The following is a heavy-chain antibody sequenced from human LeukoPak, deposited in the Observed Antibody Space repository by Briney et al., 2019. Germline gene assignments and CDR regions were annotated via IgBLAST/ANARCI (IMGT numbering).Heavy chain of an antibody. J-gene: IGHJ4*02. CDR3: AKDFDRNYSLDY. CDR2: IQSDGRRK. V-gene: IGHV3-30*02. D-gene: IGHD1-14*01. Sequence: GGSLRLSCAASGFIFSSHGMHWVRQAPGKGLEWLAFIQSDGRRKDYADSVRGRFTISRDSSKNTMYLEMSSLRAEDTAVYYCAKDFDRNYSLDYWGQGTLVTVSS. CDR1: GFIFSSHG.